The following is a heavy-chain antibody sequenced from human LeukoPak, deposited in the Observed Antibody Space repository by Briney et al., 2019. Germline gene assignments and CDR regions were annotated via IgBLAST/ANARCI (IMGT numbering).Heavy chain of an antibody. J-gene: IGHJ4*02. CDR1: GGSISSYY. CDR2: IYYSGNT. Sequence: SETLSLTCTVSGGSISSYYWSSIRQPPGKGLEWIGYIYYSGNTNYNPSLKSRVSISVDTSKNQFSLKLSSVTAADTAVYYCARSGSNSYYFDYWGQGTLVTVSS. V-gene: IGHV4-59*01. D-gene: IGHD4-11*01. CDR3: ARSGSNSYYFDY.